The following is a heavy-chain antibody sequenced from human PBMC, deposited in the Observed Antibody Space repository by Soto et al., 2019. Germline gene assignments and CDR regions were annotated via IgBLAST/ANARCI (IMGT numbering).Heavy chain of an antibody. CDR1: GCTFSSYA. D-gene: IGHD4-17*01. CDR3: AREIDYGGGYGMDV. Sequence: LRLSCAASGCTFSSYAMHWVGEAPGKGLEWVAVISYDGSNKYYADSVKGRFTISRDNSKNTLYLQMNSLRAEDTAVYYCAREIDYGGGYGMDVWGQGTTVTVSS. J-gene: IGHJ6*02. CDR2: ISYDGSNK. V-gene: IGHV3-30-3*01.